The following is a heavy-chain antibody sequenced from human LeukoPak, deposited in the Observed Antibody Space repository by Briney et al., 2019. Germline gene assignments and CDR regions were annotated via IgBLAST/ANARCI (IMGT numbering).Heavy chain of an antibody. J-gene: IGHJ4*02. CDR1: GFTFSSYG. D-gene: IGHD2/OR15-2a*01. CDR2: IWYDGSNK. Sequence: PGGSLRLSCAASGFTFSSYGMHWVRQAPGKGLEWVAVIWYDGSNKYYADSVKGRFTISRDNAKNSLYLQMNSLRAEDTAVYYCAKGGATVLTGLDYWGQGILVTVSS. CDR3: AKGGATVLTGLDY. V-gene: IGHV3-33*03.